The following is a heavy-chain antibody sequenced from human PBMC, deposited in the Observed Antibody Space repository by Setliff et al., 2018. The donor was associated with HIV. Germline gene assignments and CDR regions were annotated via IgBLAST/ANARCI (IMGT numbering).Heavy chain of an antibody. CDR2: IYYSGST. CDR3: ATVDGTRYLDY. CDR1: GDSISGSNYY. Sequence: PSETLSLTCTVSGDSISGSNYYWGWIRQAPGKGLERIGSIYYSGSTYDNPSLKTRVSISVDTSKNQFFLKLSSVTAADTAVYYCATVDGTRYLDYWGQGKLVTLL. D-gene: IGHD1-1*01. J-gene: IGHJ4*02. V-gene: IGHV4-39*01.